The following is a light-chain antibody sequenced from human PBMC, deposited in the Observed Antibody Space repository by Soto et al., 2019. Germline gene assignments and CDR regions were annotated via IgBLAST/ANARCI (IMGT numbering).Light chain of an antibody. CDR1: SGSVSTSYY. CDR2: STN. CDR3: VLYMGSGISV. V-gene: IGLV8-61*01. J-gene: IGLJ3*02. Sequence: QTVVTQEPSFSVAPGGTVTLTCGLSSGSVSTSYYPSWYQQTPGQAPRTLISSTNTRSSGVPDRFSGSILGNKAALTITGAQADDESDYYCVLYMGSGISVFGGGTKLTVL.